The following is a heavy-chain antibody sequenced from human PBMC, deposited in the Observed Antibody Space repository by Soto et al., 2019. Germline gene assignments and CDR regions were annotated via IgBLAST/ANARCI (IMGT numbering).Heavy chain of an antibody. CDR2: ISGSGGST. J-gene: IGHJ5*02. Sequence: GESLRLSCAATGYTFSSYAMSWVRQAPGKGLEWVSAISGSGGSTYYADSVKGRFTISRDNSKNTQYLQMNSLRAEDTAVYYCAKDQDWFDPWGQGTLVTVSS. V-gene: IGHV3-23*01. CDR1: GYTFSSYA. CDR3: AKDQDWFDP.